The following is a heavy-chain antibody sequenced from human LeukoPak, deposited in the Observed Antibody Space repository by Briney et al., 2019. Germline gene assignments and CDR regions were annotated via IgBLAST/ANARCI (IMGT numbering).Heavy chain of an antibody. V-gene: IGHV3-66*01. Sequence: PGGSLRLSCAASEFSVGSNCMTWVRQAPGKGLEWVSLIYSGGSTYYADSVKGRFTISRDNSKNTLYLQMNSLRAEDTAVYYCANLLRWEPYWGQGTLVTVSS. CDR3: ANLLRWEPY. D-gene: IGHD4-23*01. CDR2: IYSGGST. J-gene: IGHJ4*02. CDR1: EFSVGSNC.